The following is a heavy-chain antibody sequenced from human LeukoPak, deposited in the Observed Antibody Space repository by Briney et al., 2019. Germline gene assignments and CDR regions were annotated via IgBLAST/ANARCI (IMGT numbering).Heavy chain of an antibody. D-gene: IGHD2-2*01. CDR1: GGSISSGGYY. J-gene: IGHJ3*02. CDR2: IYYSGST. V-gene: IGHV4-31*03. Sequence: SQTLSLTCTVSGGSISSGGYYWSWICQHPGKGLEWIGYIYYSGSTYYNTSLKSRVTISVDTSKNQFSLKLSSVTAAGTAVYYCARGDIVVVPAAISAFDIWGQGTMVTVSS. CDR3: ARGDIVVVPAAISAFDI.